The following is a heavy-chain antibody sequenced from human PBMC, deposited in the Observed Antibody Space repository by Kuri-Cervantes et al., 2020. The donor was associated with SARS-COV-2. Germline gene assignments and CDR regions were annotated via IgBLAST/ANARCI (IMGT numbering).Heavy chain of an antibody. J-gene: IGHJ5*02. Sequence: SQTLSLTCAVYGGSFSGYFWSWIRQPPGKGLEWIGEINHSGSTNYNPSLKSRVIMLVDTSKNQFSLKLSSVTAADTAVYYCARWLGYCSGGSCYRTGNWFDPWGQGTLVTVSS. CDR1: GGSFSGYF. D-gene: IGHD2-15*01. CDR2: INHSGST. V-gene: IGHV4-34*01. CDR3: ARWLGYCSGGSCYRTGNWFDP.